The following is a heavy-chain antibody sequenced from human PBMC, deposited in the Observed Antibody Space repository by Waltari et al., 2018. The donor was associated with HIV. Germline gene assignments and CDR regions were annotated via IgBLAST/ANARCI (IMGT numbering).Heavy chain of an antibody. CDR1: GFTFRSYA. CDR2: IRAGGVST. J-gene: IGHJ2*01. D-gene: IGHD3-16*01. Sequence: EVQLLESGGGLVQPGGSLRLSCAASGFTFRSYAMRWVRQAPGKGLEWVSAIRAGGVSTYYADSVKGRFTISRDNSKNTVYLQMNSLRGEDTAVYYCARDLGGYWYFDLWGRGTLVTVSS. CDR3: ARDLGGYWYFDL. V-gene: IGHV3-23*01.